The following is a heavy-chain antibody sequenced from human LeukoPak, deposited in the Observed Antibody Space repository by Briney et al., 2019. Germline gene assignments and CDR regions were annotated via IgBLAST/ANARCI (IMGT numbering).Heavy chain of an antibody. Sequence: ASMKVSCKASGYSFTGYYIHWVRQAPGQGLEWMGWINPDGGVTKSAQNFQGRVTMTRDKSINTVYMELSGLTSDDTALYYCARGPNHYYYMDFWGQGTLVTVSS. V-gene: IGHV1-2*02. CDR1: GYSFTGYY. J-gene: IGHJ4*02. CDR2: INPDGGVT. CDR3: ARGPNHYYYMDF. D-gene: IGHD3-10*01.